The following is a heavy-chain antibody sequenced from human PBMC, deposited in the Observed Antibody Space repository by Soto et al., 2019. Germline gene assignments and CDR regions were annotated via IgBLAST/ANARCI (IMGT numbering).Heavy chain of an antibody. CDR3: AGSYGCTLDY. V-gene: IGHV4-59*08. J-gene: IGHJ4*02. CDR1: GGSISSYY. CDR2: IYYSGST. D-gene: IGHD5-18*01. Sequence: QVQLQESGPGLVKPSETLSLTCTVSGGSISSYYWSWIRQPPGKGLEWIGYIYYSGSTNYNPSLKSRVTISVDTSKNQFSLKVSSVTAADTAVYYCAGSYGCTLDYWGQGTLVTVSS.